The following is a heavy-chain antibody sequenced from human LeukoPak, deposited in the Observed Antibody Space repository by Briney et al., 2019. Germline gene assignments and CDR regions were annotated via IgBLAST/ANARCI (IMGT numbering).Heavy chain of an antibody. CDR3: ATYYYGSGSSPFDY. D-gene: IGHD3-10*01. V-gene: IGHV1-2*06. Sequence: ASVKVSCKASGYTFTSYYMHWVRQAPGQGLEWMGRINPNSGDTNYTQKFQGRVTMTRDTSISTAYMELNRLRSDDTAVYYCATYYYGSGSSPFDYWGQGTLVTVSS. CDR2: INPNSGDT. CDR1: GYTFTSYY. J-gene: IGHJ4*02.